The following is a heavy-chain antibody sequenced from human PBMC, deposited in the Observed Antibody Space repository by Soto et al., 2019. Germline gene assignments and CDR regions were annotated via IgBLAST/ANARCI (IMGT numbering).Heavy chain of an antibody. CDR1: GGTFSRYS. D-gene: IGHD5-12*01. J-gene: IGHJ6*02. Sequence: QVQLVQSGAEVKKPGSSVKVSCKASGGTFSRYSFTWVRQAPGHGLEWMGRIIPVFGIASYAQTFQGRVTLPASKSTSTAYVELRSLRSEDTAVYYCAREDTDRETGLGTAAIDGMDVWGQAAPGTVSS. V-gene: IGHV1-69*08. CDR3: AREDTDRETGLGTAAIDGMDV. CDR2: IIPVFGIA.